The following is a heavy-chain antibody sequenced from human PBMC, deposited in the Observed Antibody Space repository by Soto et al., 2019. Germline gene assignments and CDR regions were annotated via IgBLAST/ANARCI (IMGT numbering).Heavy chain of an antibody. CDR1: GDSISRGDYS. J-gene: IGHJ6*02. V-gene: IGHV4-30-2*01. D-gene: IGHD1-7*01. CDR3: ARLSPTTYYGMDV. CDR2: IYHSGTT. Sequence: QLQLQESGSGLVRPSQTLSLTCAVSGDSISRGDYSWNWIRQPPGKGLEWIGNIYHSGTTSYNPSLKSRLTISVDRSENLFSLRLTSVTAADSAVYYCARLSPTTYYGMDVWGQGTTVTVSS.